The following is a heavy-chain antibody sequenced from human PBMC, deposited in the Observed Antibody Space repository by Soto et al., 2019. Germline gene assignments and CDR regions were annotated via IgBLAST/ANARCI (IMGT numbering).Heavy chain of an antibody. D-gene: IGHD2-2*01. CDR3: VRTAPGSFDY. V-gene: IGHV4-59*01. J-gene: IGHJ4*02. CDR2: IYYSGST. Sequence: PLEILPLTCTVCGGSISSYYWSWIRQPPGKGLEWIGYIYYSGSTNYNPSLKSRVTISVDTSKNQFSLKLSSVTAADTAVHYCVRTAPGSFDYAGQATLVTVS. CDR1: GGSISSYY.